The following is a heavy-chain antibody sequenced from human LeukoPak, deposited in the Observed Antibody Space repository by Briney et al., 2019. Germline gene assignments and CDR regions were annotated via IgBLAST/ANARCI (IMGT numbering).Heavy chain of an antibody. CDR3: ARGRTIAARPHNWYFDL. Sequence: PSGTLSLTCTVSGGSISGYYWSWIRQPPGKGLEWIGEINHSGSTNYNPSLKSRVTISVDTSKNQFSLKLSSVTAADTAVYYCARGRTIAARPHNWYFDLWGRGTLVTVSS. CDR2: INHSGST. D-gene: IGHD6-6*01. V-gene: IGHV4-34*01. CDR1: GGSISGYY. J-gene: IGHJ2*01.